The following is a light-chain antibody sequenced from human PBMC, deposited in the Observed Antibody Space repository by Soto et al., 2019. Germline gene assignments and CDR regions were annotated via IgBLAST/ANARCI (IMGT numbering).Light chain of an antibody. CDR3: QTGGTGVV. Sequence: QPVLTQSPSASASLGASVKLTCTLSSGHSSYAIAWHQQQPEKGPRYLMKLNSDGSHSKGDGIPDRFSGSSSGAERYLTISSLQYEDEADYYCQTGGTGVVFGGGTKLTVL. CDR2: LNSDGSH. CDR1: SGHSSYA. V-gene: IGLV4-69*02. J-gene: IGLJ2*01.